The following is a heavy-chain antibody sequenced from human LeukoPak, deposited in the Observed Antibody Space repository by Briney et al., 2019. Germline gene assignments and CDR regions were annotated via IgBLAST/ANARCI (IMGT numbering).Heavy chain of an antibody. CDR2: IRYDGSIK. J-gene: IGHJ6*03. CDR3: AREAYSSSWYYYYMDV. CDR1: GFTFSDYA. Sequence: GGSLRLSCAASGFTFSDYAIHWVRQAPGKGLEWVAFIRYDGSIKNYADSVKGRFTISRDNSKNTLYLQMNSLRAEDTAVYYCAREAYSSSWYYYYMDVWGKGTTVTVSS. D-gene: IGHD6-13*01. V-gene: IGHV3-30*02.